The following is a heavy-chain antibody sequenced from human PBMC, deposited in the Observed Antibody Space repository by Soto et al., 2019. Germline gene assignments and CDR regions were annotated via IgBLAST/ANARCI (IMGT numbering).Heavy chain of an antibody. CDR3: AKDLADLRHPIGYCSSTSCYGGAFDI. V-gene: IGHV3-23*01. CDR1: GFTFSSYA. CDR2: ISGSGGST. J-gene: IGHJ3*02. Sequence: EVQLLESGGGLVQPGGSLRLSCAASGFTFSSYAMSWVRQAPGKGLEWVSAISGSGGSTYYADSVKGRFTISRDNSKNTLYLQMNRLRAEDTAVYYCAKDLADLRHPIGYCSSTSCYGGAFDIWGQGTMVTVSS. D-gene: IGHD2-2*01.